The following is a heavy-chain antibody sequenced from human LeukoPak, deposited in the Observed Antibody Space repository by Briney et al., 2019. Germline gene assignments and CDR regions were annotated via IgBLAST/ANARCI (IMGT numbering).Heavy chain of an antibody. J-gene: IGHJ4*02. CDR1: GFTFSSYA. CDR3: AKDRIAVAGWPDY. V-gene: IGHV3-23*01. Sequence: PGGSLRLSCAASGFTFSSYAMSWVRQAPGKGLEWVSAISGSGGSTYYADSVKGLFTISRDNSKNTLYLKMNSLRAEDTAVYYCAKDRIAVAGWPDYWGQGTLVTVSS. CDR2: ISGSGGST. D-gene: IGHD6-19*01.